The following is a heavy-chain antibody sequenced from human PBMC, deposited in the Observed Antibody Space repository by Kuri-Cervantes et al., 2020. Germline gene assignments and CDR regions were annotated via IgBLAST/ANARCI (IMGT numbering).Heavy chain of an antibody. CDR1: GGSISSSNW. J-gene: IGHJ6*03. Sequence: GSLRLSCAVSGGSISSSNWWSWVRQHPGKGLEWIGEIYHSGSTNYNPSLKSRVTISVDTSKNQFSLKLSSVTAADTAVYYCAREFFSNYDPATPDYYYYYMDVWGKGTTVTVSS. CDR3: AREFFSNYDPATPDYYYYYMDV. V-gene: IGHV4-4*02. CDR2: IYHSGST. D-gene: IGHD4-11*01.